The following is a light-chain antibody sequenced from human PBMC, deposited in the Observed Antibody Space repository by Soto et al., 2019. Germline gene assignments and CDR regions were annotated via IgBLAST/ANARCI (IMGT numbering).Light chain of an antibody. CDR1: SSDVGGYSY. Sequence: QSALTQPRSVSGSPGQSVTISCTGTSSDVGGYSYVSWYQQHPGKAPKLMIYDVTNRPSGVPDRFSGSKSGNTASLTISELQAEDEAVYYCCSYAGSNTWVLGGGTKLTVL. CDR3: CSYAGSNTWV. V-gene: IGLV2-11*01. J-gene: IGLJ3*02. CDR2: DVT.